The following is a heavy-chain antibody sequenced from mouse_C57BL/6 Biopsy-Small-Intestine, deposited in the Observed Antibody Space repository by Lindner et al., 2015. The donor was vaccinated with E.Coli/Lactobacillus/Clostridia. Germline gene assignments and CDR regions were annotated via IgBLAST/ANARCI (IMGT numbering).Heavy chain of an antibody. CDR2: IDPANGNT. J-gene: IGHJ2*01. V-gene: IGHV14-3*02. Sequence: VQLQESGAELVRPGASVRLSCTASGFNIKDDYMYWVKQRPEQGLEWIGRIDPANGNTKYDPNFQDKATITADTSSNTAYLQLSSLTSEDTAVYYCARSQNNWDFFDYWGRGTTLTVSS. CDR1: GFNIKDDY. CDR3: ARSQNNWDFFDY. D-gene: IGHD4-1*02.